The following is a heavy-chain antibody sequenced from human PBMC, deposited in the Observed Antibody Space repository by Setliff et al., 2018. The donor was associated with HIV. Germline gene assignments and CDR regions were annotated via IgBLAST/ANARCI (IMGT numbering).Heavy chain of an antibody. D-gene: IGHD1-1*01. Sequence: PGGSLRLSCAASGFTFSAYVMSWIRQAPGKGLEWIARIKSKSEGATRDFAAPVKGRALISRDDSKNTVFLQMNSLQTEDTAVYYCAAGTGRSDFDYWGQGTLVTVSS. V-gene: IGHV3-15*05. CDR3: AAGTGRSDFDY. J-gene: IGHJ4*02. CDR2: IKSKSEGATR. CDR1: GFTFSAYV.